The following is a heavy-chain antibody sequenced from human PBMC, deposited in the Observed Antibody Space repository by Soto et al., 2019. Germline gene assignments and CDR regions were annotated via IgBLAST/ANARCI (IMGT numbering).Heavy chain of an antibody. Sequence: GESLKISCKGSGYSFTSYWISWVRQMPGKGLEWMGRIDPSDSYTNYSPSFQGHVTISADKSISTAYLQWSSLKASDTAMYYCARHPHLSSSWPNYYYYYYGMDVWGQGTTVTVSS. D-gene: IGHD6-13*01. J-gene: IGHJ6*02. CDR1: GYSFTSYW. CDR2: IDPSDSYT. V-gene: IGHV5-10-1*01. CDR3: ARHPHLSSSWPNYYYYYYGMDV.